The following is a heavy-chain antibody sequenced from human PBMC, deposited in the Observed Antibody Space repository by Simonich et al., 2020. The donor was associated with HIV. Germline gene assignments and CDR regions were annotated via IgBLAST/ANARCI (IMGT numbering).Heavy chain of an antibody. J-gene: IGHJ1*01. D-gene: IGHD7-27*01. CDR3: ARVWGGDYSALQY. CDR2: MSSRNSTI. Sequence: EVQLVESGGGLVQPGGSLRLSCAASGFTFTSYEMNWVRQAPGKGLEWVSNMSSRNSTIYYADSVKGRFTIARDNAKNSLYLQMNSLRPEDTAVYYCARVWGGDYSALQYWGQGTLVTVSS. V-gene: IGHV3-48*03. CDR1: GFTFTSYE.